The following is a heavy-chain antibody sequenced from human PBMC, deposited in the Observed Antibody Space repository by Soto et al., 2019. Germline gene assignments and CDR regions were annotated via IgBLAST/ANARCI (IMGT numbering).Heavy chain of an antibody. J-gene: IGHJ6*02. V-gene: IGHV1-18*04. D-gene: IGHD2-8*01. CDR2: ISAYNGNT. CDR1: GYTFTSYG. Sequence: GASVKVSCKASGYTFTSYGISWVRQAPGQGLEWMGWISAYNGNTNYAQKLQGRVTMTTATSTSTAYMELRSLRSDDTAVYYCARDQYCTNGVCLNWFYYYYGMDVWGQGTTVTVSS. CDR3: ARDQYCTNGVCLNWFYYYYGMDV.